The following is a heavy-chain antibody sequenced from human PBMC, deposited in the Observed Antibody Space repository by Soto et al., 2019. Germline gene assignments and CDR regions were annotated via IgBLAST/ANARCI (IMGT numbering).Heavy chain of an antibody. CDR3: ARGRGLTTVIHFDY. Sequence: SVKVSCKASGGTFSSYAISWVRQAPGQGLEWMGGIIPIFGTANYAQKFQGRVTITADKSTSTAYMELSSLRSEDTAVYYCARGRGLTTVIHFDYWGQGTLVTSPQ. CDR2: IIPIFGTA. V-gene: IGHV1-69*06. J-gene: IGHJ4*02. D-gene: IGHD4-17*01. CDR1: GGTFSSYA.